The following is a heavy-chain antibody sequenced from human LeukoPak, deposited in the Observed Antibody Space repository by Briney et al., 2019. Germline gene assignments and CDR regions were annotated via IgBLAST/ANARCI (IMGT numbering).Heavy chain of an antibody. CDR2: ISYDGSNK. Sequence: GRSLRLSCAASGFTFSSYGMHWVRQAPGKGLEWVAVISYDGSNKYYADSVKGRFTISRDNSKNTLYLQMNSLRAEDTAVYYCAKDDQLFELGELLGYWGQGTLVTVSS. CDR3: AKDDQLFELGELLGY. D-gene: IGHD3-10*01. V-gene: IGHV3-30*18. J-gene: IGHJ4*02. CDR1: GFTFSSYG.